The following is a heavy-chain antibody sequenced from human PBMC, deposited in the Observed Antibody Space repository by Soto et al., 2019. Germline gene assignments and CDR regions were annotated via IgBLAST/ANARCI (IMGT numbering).Heavy chain of an antibody. CDR3: ARAEYYYGSGSYYNVYYFDY. V-gene: IGHV6-1*01. CDR2: TYYRSKWYN. Sequence: SQTLSLTCAISGDSVSSNSAAWNWIRQSPSRGLEWLGRTYYRSKWYNDYAVSVKSRITINPDTSKNQFSLQLNSVTPEDTAVYYCARAEYYYGSGSYYNVYYFDYWGQGTLVTVSS. D-gene: IGHD3-10*01. J-gene: IGHJ4*02. CDR1: GDSVSSNSAA.